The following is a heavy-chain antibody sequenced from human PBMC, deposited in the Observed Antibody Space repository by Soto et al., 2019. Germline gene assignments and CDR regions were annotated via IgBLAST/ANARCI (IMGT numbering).Heavy chain of an antibody. CDR1: GYTFTSYY. CDR2: INPSAGSA. D-gene: IGHD2-2*01. J-gene: IGHJ5*02. CDR3: VRESTPTRWFDP. Sequence: ASVKVSCKASGYTFTSYYMHWVRQAPGQGLEWMGVINPSAGSASYAQKFQGRVTMTRDTSTSTVYMDLSSLRSEDTAVYYCVRESTPTRWFDPWGQGTLVTVSS. V-gene: IGHV1-46*03.